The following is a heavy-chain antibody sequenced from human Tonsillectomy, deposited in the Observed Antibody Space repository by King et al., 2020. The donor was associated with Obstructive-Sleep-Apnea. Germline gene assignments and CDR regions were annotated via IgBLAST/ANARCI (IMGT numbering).Heavy chain of an antibody. V-gene: IGHV3-49*03. CDR1: GFTLGDYA. CDR2: IRSRAYGGTP. CDR3: SRGSPWIQPY. D-gene: IGHD5-18*01. Sequence: VQLVESGGGLVQPGRSLRVSCTVSGFTLGDYAMSWFRQAPGKGLEWVGFIRSRAYGGTPEYAASVKGRFTISSDDCKSIAYLQMNSLKTEDTAMYYCSRGSPWIQPYWGQGTLVAVSS. J-gene: IGHJ4*02.